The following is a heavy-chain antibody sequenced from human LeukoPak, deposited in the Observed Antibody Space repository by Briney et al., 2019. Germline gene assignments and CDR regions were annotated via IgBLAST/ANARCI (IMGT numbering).Heavy chain of an antibody. CDR2: ISGSGGST. CDR3: AKEAGQGGSGPATGDYYYYYYMDV. Sequence: PGGSLRLSCAASGFTFSSYGMSWVRQAPGKGLEWVSAISGSGGSTYYADSVKGRFTISRDNAKNSLYLQMNSLRGEDTALYYCAKEAGQGGSGPATGDYYYYYYMDVWGRGTTVTISS. D-gene: IGHD3-10*01. J-gene: IGHJ6*03. V-gene: IGHV3-23*01. CDR1: GFTFSSYG.